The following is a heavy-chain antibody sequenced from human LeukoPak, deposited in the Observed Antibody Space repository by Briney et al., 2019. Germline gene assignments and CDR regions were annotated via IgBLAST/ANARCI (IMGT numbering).Heavy chain of an antibody. CDR1: GFTFDDYG. D-gene: IGHD2-15*01. Sequence: GGSLRLSCAASGFTFDDYGMHWVRQAPGKGLEWVAVISYDGSNKYYADSVKGRFTISRDNSKNTLYLQMNSLRAEDTAAYYCAKLGYCSGGSCAARGHDAFDIWGQGTMVTVSS. CDR2: ISYDGSNK. CDR3: AKLGYCSGGSCAARGHDAFDI. V-gene: IGHV3-30*18. J-gene: IGHJ3*02.